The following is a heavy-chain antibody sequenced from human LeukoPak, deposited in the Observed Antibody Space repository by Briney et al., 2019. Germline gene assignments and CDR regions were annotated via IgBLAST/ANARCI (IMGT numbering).Heavy chain of an antibody. J-gene: IGHJ5*02. CDR1: GGSLTRGGYY. Sequence: SETLSLTCTVSGGSLTRGGYYWSWVRQHPGKGLEWIGYIYYSASSYYNPSLKSRVTISMDTSKNQFSLKLNSVTAADTAVYYCAGRDGSWGRGTLVTVSS. V-gene: IGHV4-31*03. D-gene: IGHD5-24*01. CDR3: AGRDGS. CDR2: IYYSASS.